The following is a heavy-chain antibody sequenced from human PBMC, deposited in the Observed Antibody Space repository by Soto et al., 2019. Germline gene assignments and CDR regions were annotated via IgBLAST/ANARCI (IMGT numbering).Heavy chain of an antibody. Sequence: ASETLSLTCAVSGGSISSGGYSWSWIRQPPGKGLEWIGYIYHSGSTYYNPSLKSRVTISVDRSKNQFSLKLSSVTAADTAVYYCASMGLKGLDYWGQGTLVTVSS. V-gene: IGHV4-30-2*01. CDR2: IYHSGST. CDR1: GGSISSGGYS. D-gene: IGHD1-26*01. CDR3: ASMGLKGLDY. J-gene: IGHJ4*02.